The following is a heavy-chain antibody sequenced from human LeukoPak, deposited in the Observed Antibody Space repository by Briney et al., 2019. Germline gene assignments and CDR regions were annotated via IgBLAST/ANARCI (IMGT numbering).Heavy chain of an antibody. J-gene: IGHJ3*02. V-gene: IGHV4-38-2*02. D-gene: IGHD6-19*01. Sequence: SETLSLTCSVSGYSISNGYYWAWIRPSPEKGLEWIGNVYHNGNTFYKPSLKSRVTMSIDTSKNQLSVMVSSVTAADTAVYYCARGTAVTGNDAFDIWGQGTIVTVSS. CDR3: ARGTAVTGNDAFDI. CDR1: GYSISNGYY. CDR2: VYHNGNT.